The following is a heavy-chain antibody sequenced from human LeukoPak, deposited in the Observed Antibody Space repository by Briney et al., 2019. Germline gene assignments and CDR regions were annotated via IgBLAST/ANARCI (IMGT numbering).Heavy chain of an antibody. D-gene: IGHD3-22*01. CDR2: IYPHDSDT. J-gene: IGHJ3*02. CDR1: GYTFTSNW. Sequence: GESLKISCQGFGYTFTSNWIGWVRQMPGKGLEWMAIIYPHDSDTRYSPSFQGQVTISADKSISTAYLQWSSLKASDTAMYYCARHSSGYYSDAFDIWGQGTMVTVSS. V-gene: IGHV5-51*01. CDR3: ARHSSGYYSDAFDI.